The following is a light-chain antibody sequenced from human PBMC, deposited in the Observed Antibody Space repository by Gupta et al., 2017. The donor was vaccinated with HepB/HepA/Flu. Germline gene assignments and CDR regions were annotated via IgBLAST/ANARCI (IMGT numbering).Light chain of an antibody. V-gene: IGKV3-20*01. CDR3: QQYGNSPT. CDR2: GVS. J-gene: IGKJ4*01. Sequence: EIVLTQSPATLSLSPGERATLSCRASQSVPTNFLAWYQQKPGQAPRLLIYGVSSRATGFPDRFSGSGSGTGFTLTISSLEPEDFAVYFCQQYGNSPTFGGGTKVEIK. CDR1: QSVPTNF.